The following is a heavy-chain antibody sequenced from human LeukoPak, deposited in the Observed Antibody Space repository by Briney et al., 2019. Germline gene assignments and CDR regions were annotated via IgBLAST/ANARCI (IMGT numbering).Heavy chain of an antibody. CDR2: INHSGST. V-gene: IGHV4-39*01. J-gene: IGHJ6*03. D-gene: IGHD2-2*01. Sequence: PSETLSLTCTVSGVSIRSGSYYWSWIRQPPGKGLEWIGEINHSGSTNYNPSLKSRVTISVDTSKNQFSLKLSSVTAADTAVYYCARHRDLNRVVRFGARYYMDVWGKGTTVTISS. CDR3: ARHRDLNRVVRFGARYYMDV. CDR1: GVSIRSGSYY.